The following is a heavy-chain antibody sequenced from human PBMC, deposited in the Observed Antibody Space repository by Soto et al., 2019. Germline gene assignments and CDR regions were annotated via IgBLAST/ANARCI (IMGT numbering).Heavy chain of an antibody. D-gene: IGHD3-22*01. J-gene: IGHJ4*02. CDR3: ASHPRYSSGYWYSFDY. CDR2: ISSSSSYI. V-gene: IGHV3-21*01. CDR1: GFTFSNYN. Sequence: EVQLVESGGGLVKPGGSLRLSCAASGFTFSNYNMNWVRQAPGKGLEWVSSISSSSSYIYYADSVKGRFTISRANAKNSLSLQMTSLRAEATAVYYCASHPRYSSGYWYSFDYWGQGTLVTVSS.